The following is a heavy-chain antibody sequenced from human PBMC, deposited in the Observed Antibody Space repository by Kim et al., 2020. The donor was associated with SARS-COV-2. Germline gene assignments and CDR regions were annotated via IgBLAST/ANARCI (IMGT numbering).Heavy chain of an antibody. CDR1: GYTFTGYY. J-gene: IGHJ4*02. Sequence: ASVKVSCKASGYTFTGYYMHWVRQAPGQGLEWMGRINPNSGGTNYAQKFQGRVTMTRDTSISTAYMELSRLRSDDTAVYYCARKITMVRGVKTYYFDYWGQGTLVTVSS. V-gene: IGHV1-2*06. CDR2: INPNSGGT. D-gene: IGHD3-10*01. CDR3: ARKITMVRGVKTYYFDY.